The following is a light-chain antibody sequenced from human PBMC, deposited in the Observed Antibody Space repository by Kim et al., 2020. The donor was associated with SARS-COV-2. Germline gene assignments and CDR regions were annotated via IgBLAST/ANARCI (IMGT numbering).Light chain of an antibody. CDR1: QSVLKRSNNKNY. CDR2: WAS. J-gene: IGKJ3*01. Sequence: ATINCKSSQSVLKRSNNKNYLAWYQQKPGQPPKLLIYWASTRESGVPDRFSGSESGTDFTLTISSLQAEDVAVYYCQQYYSTPITFGPGTKVDIK. V-gene: IGKV4-1*01. CDR3: QQYYSTPIT.